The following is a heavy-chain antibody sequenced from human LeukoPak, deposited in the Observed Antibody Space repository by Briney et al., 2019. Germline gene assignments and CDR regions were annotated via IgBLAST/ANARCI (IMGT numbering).Heavy chain of an antibody. CDR3: AKDLIVGATTWFDP. CDR2: IRYDGSNK. Sequence: PGGSLRLSCAASGFTFSSYGMHWVRQAPGKGLEWVAFIRYDGSNKYYADSMKGRFTISRDNSKSTLYLQMNSLRAEDTAVYYCAKDLIVGATTWFDPWGQGTLVTVSS. D-gene: IGHD1-26*01. V-gene: IGHV3-30*02. J-gene: IGHJ5*02. CDR1: GFTFSSYG.